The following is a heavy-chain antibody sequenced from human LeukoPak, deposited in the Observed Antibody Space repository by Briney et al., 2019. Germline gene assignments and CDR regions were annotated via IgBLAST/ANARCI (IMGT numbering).Heavy chain of an antibody. CDR3: ARGGSSQGSTPKQYFYYMNV. CDR2: IYHTGGT. CDR1: NGSIGYYY. D-gene: IGHD6-13*01. Sequence: TSETLSLTCAVSNGSIGYYYWSSLRQPPGKGLEWIGYIYHTGGTNYNPSLKSRLTISLDMSRNQLSLRLTSVTAADTAVYYCARGGSSQGSTPKQYFYYMNVWGRGTTVSVSS. J-gene: IGHJ6*03. V-gene: IGHV4-59*01.